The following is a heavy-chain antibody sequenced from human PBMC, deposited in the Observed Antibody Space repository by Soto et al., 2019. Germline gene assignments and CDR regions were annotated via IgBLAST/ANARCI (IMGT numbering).Heavy chain of an antibody. V-gene: IGHV4-34*01. CDR1: GGSFSGYY. CDR2: INHSGST. Sequence: SETLSLTCAVYGGSFSGYYWSWIRQPPGKGLEWIGEINHSGSTNYNPSLKSRVTISVDTSKNQFSLKLSSVTAADTAVYYCARVRRNWNYVFDYWGQGTLVTVSS. D-gene: IGHD1-7*01. CDR3: ARVRRNWNYVFDY. J-gene: IGHJ4*02.